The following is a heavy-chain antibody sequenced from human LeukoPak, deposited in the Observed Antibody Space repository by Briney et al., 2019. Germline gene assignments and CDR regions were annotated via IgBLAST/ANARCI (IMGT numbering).Heavy chain of an antibody. Sequence: AGESLKISCTGSGYSFTSYWIGWVRQMPGKGLEWMGIIYPGDSDTRYSPSFQGQVTISADKSISTAYLQWSSLKASDTAMYYCARQDCSSTSCPYYFDYWGQGTLVTVSS. CDR3: ARQDCSSTSCPYYFDY. CDR2: IYPGDSDT. D-gene: IGHD2-2*01. V-gene: IGHV5-51*01. CDR1: GYSFTSYW. J-gene: IGHJ4*02.